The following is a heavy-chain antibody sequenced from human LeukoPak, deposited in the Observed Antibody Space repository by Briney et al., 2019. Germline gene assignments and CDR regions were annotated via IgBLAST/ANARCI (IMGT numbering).Heavy chain of an antibody. V-gene: IGHV4-34*01. J-gene: IGHJ4*02. CDR3: ARHPTKWELRLSLDY. CDR2: INHSGST. Sequence: SETLSLTCAVYGGSFSSYYWSWIRQPPGKGLEWIGEINHSGSTNYNTSLKSRVVISVDTSKNQFSLNMNSVTAAGTAVYYCARHPTKWELRLSLDYWGQGTLVTVSS. CDR1: GGSFSSYY. D-gene: IGHD1-26*01.